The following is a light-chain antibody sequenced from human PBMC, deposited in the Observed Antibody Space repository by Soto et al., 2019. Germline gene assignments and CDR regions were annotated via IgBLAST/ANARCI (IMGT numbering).Light chain of an antibody. Sequence: EIVLTQSPATLSLAPGERATLSCRASQSLSSRYLAWYQQRVGQAPRLLLYGAFDRATGIPDRFSGSGSGTDFTLTISSLEPEDFAVYYCQQYGSSSWTFGQGTKVEI. J-gene: IGKJ1*01. V-gene: IGKV3-20*01. CDR3: QQYGSSSWT. CDR2: GAF. CDR1: QSLSSRY.